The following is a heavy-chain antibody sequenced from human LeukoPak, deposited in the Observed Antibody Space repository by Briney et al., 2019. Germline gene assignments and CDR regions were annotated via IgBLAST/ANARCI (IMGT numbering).Heavy chain of an antibody. V-gene: IGHV1-69*05. CDR2: IIPIFGTA. CDR3: ARQYCSGGSCYPDPGHSPLDY. CDR1: GGTFSSYA. D-gene: IGHD2-15*01. J-gene: IGHJ4*02. Sequence: ASVKVSCKASGGTFSSYAISGVGQAPGQGLEWMGRIIPIFGTANYAQKFQGRVTITTDESTSTAYMELSSLRSEDTAVYYCARQYCSGGSCYPDPGHSPLDYWGQGTLVTVSS.